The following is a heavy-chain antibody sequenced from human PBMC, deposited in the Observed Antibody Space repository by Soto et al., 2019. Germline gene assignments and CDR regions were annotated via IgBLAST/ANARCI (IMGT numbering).Heavy chain of an antibody. CDR2: INHSGST. D-gene: IGHD6-13*01. V-gene: IGHV4-34*01. Sequence: QVQLQQWGAGLLKPSETLSLTCAVYGGSFSGYYWSWIRQPPGKGLEWVGEINHSGSTNYNPSLKGRVTISVDTSKNQFSLKLSSVTAADTAVYYCAREAADENWGQGTLVTVSS. CDR3: AREAADEN. J-gene: IGHJ4*02. CDR1: GGSFSGYY.